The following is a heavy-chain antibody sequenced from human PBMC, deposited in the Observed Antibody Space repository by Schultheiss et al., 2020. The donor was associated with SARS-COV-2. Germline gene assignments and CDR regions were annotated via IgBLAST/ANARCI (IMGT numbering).Heavy chain of an antibody. V-gene: IGHV3-49*04. CDR2: IRSKAYGGTT. J-gene: IGHJ6*03. CDR3: TRDRDSSSSYYYYYMDV. Sequence: GGSLRLSCAASGFTFSSYEMNWVRQAPGKGLEWVGFIRSKAYGGTTEYAASVKGRFTISRDDSKSIAYLQMNSLKTEDTAVYYCTRDRDSSSSYYYYYMDVWGKGTTVTVSS. D-gene: IGHD6-6*01. CDR1: GFTFSSYE.